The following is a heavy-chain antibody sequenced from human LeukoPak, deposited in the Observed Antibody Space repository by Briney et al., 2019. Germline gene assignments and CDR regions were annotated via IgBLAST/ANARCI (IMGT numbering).Heavy chain of an antibody. J-gene: IGHJ4*01. CDR3: ARDNDKVVDH. D-gene: IGHD1-1*01. CDR1: GYTFSNYG. Sequence: GASVEVCCKTSGYTFSNYGISWVRQAPGQGLEWMGWITAYNGNRLYAQRFQGRITLTTDTSTSTSYMELRSLEYDDTAIYYCARDNDKVVDHWGQGTLVTVSS. V-gene: IGHV1-18*01. CDR2: ITAYNGNR.